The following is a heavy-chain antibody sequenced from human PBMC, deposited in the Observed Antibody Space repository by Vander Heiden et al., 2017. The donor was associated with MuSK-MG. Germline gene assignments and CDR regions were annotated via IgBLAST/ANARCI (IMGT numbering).Heavy chain of an antibody. D-gene: IGHD3-9*01. CDR3: ARVDKDGVRYFDWLLYPYYFDY. J-gene: IGHJ4*01. V-gene: IGHV4-39*01. CDR2: IYYSGST. CDR1: GGSISSSSYY. Sequence: QLQLQESGPGLVKPSETLSLTCTVSGGSISSSSYYWGWIRQPPGKGLEWIGSIYYSGSTYYNPSLKSRVTISVDTSKNQFSLKLSSVTAADTAVYYCARVDKDGVRYFDWLLYPYYFDYWGQEPWSPSPQ.